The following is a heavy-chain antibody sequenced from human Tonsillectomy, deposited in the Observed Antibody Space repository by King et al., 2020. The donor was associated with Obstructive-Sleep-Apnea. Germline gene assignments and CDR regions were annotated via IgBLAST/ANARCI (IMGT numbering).Heavy chain of an antibody. J-gene: IGHJ3*02. D-gene: IGHD3-9*01. Sequence: VQLQQWGAGLLKPSETLSLTCAVYGGSFSGYYWSWIRQSPGKGLEWIGEINHSGSTNCNPSLKSRVTISVDTSKNQFSLKMSSVTAAGTAVYYCAGGEDYDISTGRLCAFDIWGQGTTVTVSS. V-gene: IGHV4-34*01. CDR3: AGGEDYDISTGRLCAFDI. CDR1: GGSFSGYY. CDR2: INHSGST.